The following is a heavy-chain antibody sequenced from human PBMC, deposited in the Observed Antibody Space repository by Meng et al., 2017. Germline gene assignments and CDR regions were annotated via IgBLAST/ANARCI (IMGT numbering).Heavy chain of an antibody. Sequence: HGQLVRFGGGVSQSGGSRRRACADSGFTFSSYAMHWVRQAPGKGLEWVAVISYDGSNKYYADSVKGRFTISRDNSKNTLYLQMNSLRAEDTAVYYCASMGYWGQGTLVTVSS. CDR2: ISYDGSNK. CDR3: ASMGY. J-gene: IGHJ4*02. V-gene: IGHV3-30*01. D-gene: IGHD3-10*01. CDR1: GFTFSSYA.